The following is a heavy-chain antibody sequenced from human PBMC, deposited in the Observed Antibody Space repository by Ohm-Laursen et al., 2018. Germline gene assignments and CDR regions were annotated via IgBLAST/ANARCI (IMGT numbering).Heavy chain of an antibody. V-gene: IGHV1-69*04. CDR2: IIPILGIA. J-gene: IGHJ6*02. D-gene: IGHD1-26*01. CDR1: GYTFTSYD. CDR3: AREEALLVGATNYYYYYGMDV. Sequence: SVKVSCKASGYTFTSYDISWVRQAPGHGLEWMGRIIPILGIANYAQKFQGRVTITADKSTSTAYMELSSLRSEDTAVYYCAREEALLVGATNYYYYYGMDVWGQGTTVTVSS.